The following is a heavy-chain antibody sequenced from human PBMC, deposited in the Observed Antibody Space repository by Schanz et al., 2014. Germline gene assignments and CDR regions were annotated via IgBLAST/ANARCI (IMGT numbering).Heavy chain of an antibody. J-gene: IGHJ6*02. Sequence: QVQLVQSGAEVKKPGASVKVSCQASGYTFNNHGISWVRQAPGQGLEWMGWISVYHGHTNYAEKVHGRVTMTTDTSTSTAYMELRSLISDDTAGYYCVRDAGWAFGDYHGMDVWGQGTSVTVSS. CDR3: VRDAGWAFGDYHGMDV. D-gene: IGHD3-10*01. V-gene: IGHV1-18*01. CDR2: ISVYHGHT. CDR1: GYTFNNHG.